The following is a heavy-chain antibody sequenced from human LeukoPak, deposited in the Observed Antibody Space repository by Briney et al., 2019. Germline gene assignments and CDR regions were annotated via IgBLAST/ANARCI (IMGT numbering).Heavy chain of an antibody. CDR2: IYYSGTT. CDR3: ASSRTYYYDSSGYSFDY. CDR1: GDSISSGGFH. J-gene: IGHJ4*02. D-gene: IGHD3-22*01. Sequence: SETLSLTCTVSGDSISSGGFHWSWIRQHPGKGLEWIGYIYYSGTTYYNPSLKSRVSLSVDTSQNQFSLQLRSVTAADTAVYYCASSRTYYYDSSGYSFDYWGQGTLVTVSS. V-gene: IGHV4-31*03.